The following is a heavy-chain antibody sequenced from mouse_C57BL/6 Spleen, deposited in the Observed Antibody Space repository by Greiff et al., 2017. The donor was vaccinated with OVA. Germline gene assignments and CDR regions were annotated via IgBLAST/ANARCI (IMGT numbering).Heavy chain of an antibody. CDR2: ISNGGGST. J-gene: IGHJ1*03. V-gene: IGHV5-12*01. Sequence: EVMLVESGGGLVQPGGSLKLSCAASGFTFSDYYMYWVRQTPEKRLEWVAYISNGGGSTYYPDTVKGRFTISRDNAKNTLYLQMRRLKSEDTAMYYCARNANYYGNWYFDVWGTGTTVTVSS. D-gene: IGHD1-1*01. CDR3: ARNANYYGNWYFDV. CDR1: GFTFSDYY.